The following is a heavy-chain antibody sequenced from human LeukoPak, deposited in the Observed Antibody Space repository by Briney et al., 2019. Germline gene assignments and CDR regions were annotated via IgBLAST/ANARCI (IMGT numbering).Heavy chain of an antibody. CDR1: GFTFSSYA. CDR3: AKDRDYYLVGFFDY. CDR2: ISGSGVTT. Sequence: GGSLRLSCAASGFTFSSYAMSWVRQAPGKGLVSLSAISGSGVTTYYVDSVKGRFTISRDNSKNTLYLQMNSLRAEDTALYYCAKDRDYYLVGFFDYWGQGTLVTVSS. D-gene: IGHD3-10*01. V-gene: IGHV3-23*01. J-gene: IGHJ4*02.